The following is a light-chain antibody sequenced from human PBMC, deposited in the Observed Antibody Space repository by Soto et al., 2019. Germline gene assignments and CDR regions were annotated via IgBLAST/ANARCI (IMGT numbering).Light chain of an antibody. J-gene: IGKJ5*01. CDR2: AAY. V-gene: IGKV3D-20*02. Sequence: EIVLTQSPGTLSLSPGERATLSCRASQSVSSSHLAWYQHKPGQAPRLLIYAAYSRATGSPHRFSGSGSGTDFTLTISRLEPEDSAVYYCQQRDLWPITFGQGTRLEIK. CDR1: QSVSSSH. CDR3: QQRDLWPIT.